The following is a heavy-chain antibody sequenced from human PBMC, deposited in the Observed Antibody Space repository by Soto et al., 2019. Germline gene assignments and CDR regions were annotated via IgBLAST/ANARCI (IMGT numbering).Heavy chain of an antibody. D-gene: IGHD4-17*01. CDR1: GGSFSGYY. CDR3: ARVGYGDNDAFDI. J-gene: IGHJ3*02. Sequence: SETLSLTCAAYGGSFSGYYWSWIRQPPGKGLEWIGEINHSGRTNYNPSLKSRVTISVDTSKNQFSLKLSSVTAADTAVYYCARVGYGDNDAFDIWGQGTMVTVSS. V-gene: IGHV4-34*01. CDR2: INHSGRT.